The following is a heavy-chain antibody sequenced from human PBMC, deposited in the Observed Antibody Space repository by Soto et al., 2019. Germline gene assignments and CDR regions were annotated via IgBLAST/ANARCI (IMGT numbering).Heavy chain of an antibody. Sequence: SETLSLTCAVSGGSISSGGYSWSWIRQPPGKGLERIGYIYHSGSTYYNPSLKSRVTISVDRSKNQFSLKLSSVTAADTAVYYCARDYGSGSYYARHTFGWFDPWGQGTLVTVSS. J-gene: IGHJ5*02. CDR1: GGSISSGGYS. D-gene: IGHD3-10*01. CDR2: IYHSGST. V-gene: IGHV4-30-2*01. CDR3: ARDYGSGSYYARHTFGWFDP.